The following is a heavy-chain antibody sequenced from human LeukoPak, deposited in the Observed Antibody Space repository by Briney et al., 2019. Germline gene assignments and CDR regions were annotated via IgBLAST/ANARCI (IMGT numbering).Heavy chain of an antibody. CDR3: ARLWSGYNFDY. J-gene: IGHJ4*02. D-gene: IGHD5-24*01. V-gene: IGHV4-38-2*01. CDR1: GYSISSGFY. CDR2: LYYTGSA. Sequence: SETPSLTCGVSGYSISSGFYWGWIRQPPGKGLQWIGSLYYTGSAEYNPSLKSRLTMSMDKSKNQFSLKLNSVTAADTAVYYCARLWSGYNFDYWDQGTLVTVSS.